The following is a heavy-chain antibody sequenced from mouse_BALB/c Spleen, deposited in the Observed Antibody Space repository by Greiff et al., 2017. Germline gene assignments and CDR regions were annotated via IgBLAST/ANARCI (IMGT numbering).Heavy chain of an antibody. V-gene: IGHV14-4*02. J-gene: IGHJ4*01. CDR2: IDPENGDT. D-gene: IGHD1-1*01. Sequence: VQLQQSGAELVRSGASVKLSCTASGFNIKDYYMHWVKQRPEQGLEWIGWIDPENGDTEYAPKFQGKATMTADTSSNTAYLQLSSLTSEDTAVYDCKEGITTVVGAMDYWGQGTSVTVSS. CDR3: KEGITTVVGAMDY. CDR1: GFNIKDYY.